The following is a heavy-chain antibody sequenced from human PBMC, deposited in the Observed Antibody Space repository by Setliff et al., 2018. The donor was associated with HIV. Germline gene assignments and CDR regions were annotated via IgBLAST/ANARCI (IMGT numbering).Heavy chain of an antibody. CDR1: GYTFSNYA. J-gene: IGHJ3*02. D-gene: IGHD1-1*01. CDR2: ISAGSYTT. CDR3: ARSRSTRDAFDI. V-gene: IGHV3-23*01. Sequence: GGSLRLSCAASGYTFSNYAMTWVRQAPGKGLEWVSGISAGSYTTYYAGSLRGRFSIPRDYASNSLYLERNSLRVEDTAIYYCARSRSTRDAFDIWGQGTMVT.